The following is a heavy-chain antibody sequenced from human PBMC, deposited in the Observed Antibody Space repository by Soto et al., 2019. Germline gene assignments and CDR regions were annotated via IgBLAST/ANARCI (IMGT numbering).Heavy chain of an antibody. D-gene: IGHD6-13*01. Sequence: APLKRYCKSSGYTYTSDDINWGRQKNGQGLEWMGWMNPNSGNTGYAQKFQGRVTMTRNTSISTAYMELSSLRSEDTAVYYCARTYSSSLYSYLYGMDVWGQGTTVTSP. J-gene: IGHJ6*02. CDR2: MNPNSGNT. CDR1: GYTYTSDD. V-gene: IGHV1-8*01. CDR3: ARTYSSSLYSYLYGMDV.